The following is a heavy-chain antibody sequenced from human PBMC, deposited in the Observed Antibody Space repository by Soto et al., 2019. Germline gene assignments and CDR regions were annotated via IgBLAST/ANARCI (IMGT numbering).Heavy chain of an antibody. J-gene: IGHJ6*02. CDR2: IYPGDSDT. Sequence: ESLKISCKGSGYTFTNYWIGWVRQMPGKGPEWMGIIYPGDSDTKYNPSFQGQVTISPDKSITTTYLQWSSLKASDTAIYYCAASIFYYGMDVWGQGTTVTVSS. CDR3: AASIFYYGMDV. V-gene: IGHV5-51*01. CDR1: GYTFTNYW.